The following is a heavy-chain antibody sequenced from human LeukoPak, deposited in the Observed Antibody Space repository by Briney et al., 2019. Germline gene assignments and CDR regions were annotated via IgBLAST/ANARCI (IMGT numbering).Heavy chain of an antibody. CDR1: GFSFSSSA. V-gene: IGHV3-30*02. CDR3: AKEYLEWFPMDV. D-gene: IGHD3-9*01. J-gene: IGHJ6*03. Sequence: PGGSLRLSCAASGFSFSSSAMHWVRQGPGKGLEWVAFIRYDGSNAYYVDSVKGRFTISRDNSKNTLYLQMNSLRAEDTAVYYCAKEYLEWFPMDVWGKGTKVTISS. CDR2: IRYDGSNA.